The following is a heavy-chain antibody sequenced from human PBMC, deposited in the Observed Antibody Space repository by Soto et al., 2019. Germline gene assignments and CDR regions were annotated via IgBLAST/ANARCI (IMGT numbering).Heavy chain of an antibody. J-gene: IGHJ4*02. Sequence: DVQLVESGGGLVQPGRSLRLSCAASGFIFDDFAMHWVRQAPGKGLEWVSGISWNSGSTDYAASVKGRFIISRDNARNSLYLQMNSLRPEDTALYHCARDTDSDTWNDPFDYWGQGALVIVS. CDR3: ARDTDSDTWNDPFDY. V-gene: IGHV3-9*01. CDR2: ISWNSGST. CDR1: GFIFDDFA. D-gene: IGHD1-1*01.